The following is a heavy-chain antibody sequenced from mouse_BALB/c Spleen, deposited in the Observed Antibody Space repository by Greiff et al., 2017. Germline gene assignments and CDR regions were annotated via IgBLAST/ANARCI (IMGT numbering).Heavy chain of an antibody. CDR2: IDPENGNT. CDR3: ARGGNSAMDY. V-gene: IGHV14-1*02. CDR1: GFNIKDYY. J-gene: IGHJ4*01. Sequence: EVKLVESGAELVRPGALVKLSCKASGFNIKDYYMHWVKQRPEQGLEWIGWIDPENGNTIYDPKFQGKASITADTSSNTAYLQLSSLTSEDTAVYYCARGGNSAMDYWGQGTSVTVSS.